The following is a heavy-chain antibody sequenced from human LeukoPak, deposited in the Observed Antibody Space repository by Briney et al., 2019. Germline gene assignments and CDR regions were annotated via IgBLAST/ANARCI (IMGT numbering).Heavy chain of an antibody. Sequence: PSETLSLTCTVSGGSVNSGSYLWSWFRQPPGRGLEWIGYIQNSATTNYNPSLESRVTIFVDSSKDQFSLRVTSVTAADTAVYYCATDYSNFYGMDVWGQGTTVTVSS. D-gene: IGHD4-11*01. CDR2: IQNSATT. J-gene: IGHJ6*02. CDR3: ATDYSNFYGMDV. CDR1: GGSVNSGSYL. V-gene: IGHV4-61*01.